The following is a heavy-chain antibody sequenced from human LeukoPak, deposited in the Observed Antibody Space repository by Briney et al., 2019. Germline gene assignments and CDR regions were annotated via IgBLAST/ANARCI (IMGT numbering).Heavy chain of an antibody. J-gene: IGHJ4*02. CDR3: ARVSVAVGATEIYFDY. V-gene: IGHV1-69*13. CDR1: GGTFSSYA. Sequence: SVKVSCKASGGTFSSYAISWMRQAPGQGLEWMGGIIPIFGTANYAQKFQGRVTIAADESTSTAYMELSSLRSEDTAVYYCARVSVAVGATEIYFDYWGQGTLVTVSS. CDR2: IIPIFGTA. D-gene: IGHD1-26*01.